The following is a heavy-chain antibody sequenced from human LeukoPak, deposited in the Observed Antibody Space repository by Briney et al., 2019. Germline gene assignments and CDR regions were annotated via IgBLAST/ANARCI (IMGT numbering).Heavy chain of an antibody. D-gene: IGHD6-19*01. Sequence: PSETLSLTCTVSGGSVTYTNYYWGWIRQPPGKGLQWIGVIYYNGKTYYNPSLKSRVTVAVDTSKNQFSLKLSSVTAADTAVYYCARLVVGQWLMNYWGQGALVTVSS. CDR2: IYYNGKT. CDR1: GGSVTYTNYY. CDR3: ARLVVGQWLMNY. V-gene: IGHV4-39*01. J-gene: IGHJ4*02.